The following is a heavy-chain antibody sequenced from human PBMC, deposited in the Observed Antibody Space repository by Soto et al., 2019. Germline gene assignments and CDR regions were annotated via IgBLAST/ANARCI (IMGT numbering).Heavy chain of an antibody. CDR3: ARRRKVVVSAPREIYYYYYMVV. V-gene: IGHV4-59*08. CDR1: GGSISSYY. D-gene: IGHD2-15*01. Sequence: SXTLSLTCTVSGGSISSYYWSWIRQPPGKGLEWIGYIYYSGSTNYNPSLKSRVTISVDTSKNQFSLKLSSVTAADTAVYYCARRRKVVVSAPREIYYYYYMVVWGQGTTVPVS. J-gene: IGHJ6*03. CDR2: IYYSGST.